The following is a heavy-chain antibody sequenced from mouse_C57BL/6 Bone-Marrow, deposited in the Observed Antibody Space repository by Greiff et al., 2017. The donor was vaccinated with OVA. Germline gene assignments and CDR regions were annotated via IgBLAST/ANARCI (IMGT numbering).Heavy chain of an antibody. Sequence: VQLQQPGAELVMPGASVKLSCKASGYTFTSYWMHWVKQRPGQGLEWIGEIDPSDSYTNYNQKFKGKSTLTVDKSSSTAYMQLSSLTSEDSAVYYCARSRDPKGYYAMDYGGQGTSVTVSA. D-gene: IGHD3-3*01. J-gene: IGHJ4*01. V-gene: IGHV1-69*01. CDR3: ARSRDPKGYYAMDY. CDR1: GYTFTSYW. CDR2: IDPSDSYT.